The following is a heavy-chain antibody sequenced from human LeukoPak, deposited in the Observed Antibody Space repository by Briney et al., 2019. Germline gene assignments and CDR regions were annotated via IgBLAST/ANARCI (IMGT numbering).Heavy chain of an antibody. J-gene: IGHJ5*02. Sequence: GGSLRLSCAASGFTFSSYSMIWVRQASGKGLEWGSSISSSSSYIYYADSVKGRFTISRDNAKNSLYLQMNSLRAEDTAVYYYAKGGDILTGHNCFDPWGQGTLVTVSS. CDR3: AKGGDILTGHNCFDP. CDR2: ISSSSSYI. V-gene: IGHV3-21*04. CDR1: GFTFSSYS. D-gene: IGHD3-9*01.